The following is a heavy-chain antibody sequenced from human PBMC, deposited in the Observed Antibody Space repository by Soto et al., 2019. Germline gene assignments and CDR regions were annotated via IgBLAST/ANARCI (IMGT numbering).Heavy chain of an antibody. D-gene: IGHD6-25*01. J-gene: IGHJ6*02. CDR1: GGSISSSSYY. V-gene: IGHV4-39*01. Sequence: SETLSLTCTVSGGSISSSSYYWGWIRQPPGKGLEWIGSIYYSGSTYYNPFLKSRVTISVDTSKNQFSLKLSSVTAADTAMYYCARHGTAAGFYYYGMDVWGQGTTVTVSS. CDR3: ARHGTAAGFYYYGMDV. CDR2: IYYSGST.